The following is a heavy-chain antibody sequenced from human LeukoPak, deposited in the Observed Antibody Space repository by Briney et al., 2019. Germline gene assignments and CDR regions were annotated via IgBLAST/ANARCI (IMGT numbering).Heavy chain of an antibody. V-gene: IGHV3-66*01. CDR2: IYSGGST. CDR1: GFTVSSNY. Sequence: GGSLRLSCAASGFTVSSNYMSWVRQAPGKGLEWVSVIYSGGSTYYADSAKGRFTISRDNSKNTLYLQMNSLRAEDTAVYYCAKDAGSSSWYRLPYYYYYYMDVWGKGTTVTVSS. CDR3: AKDAGSSSWYRLPYYYYYYMDV. D-gene: IGHD6-13*01. J-gene: IGHJ6*03.